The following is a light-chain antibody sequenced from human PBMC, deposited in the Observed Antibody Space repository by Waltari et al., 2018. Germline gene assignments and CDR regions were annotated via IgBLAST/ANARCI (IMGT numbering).Light chain of an antibody. CDR3: RSYTTDSTRYV. CDR2: NIN. J-gene: IGLJ1*01. Sequence: QSALTQPASVSRSPGQSITISCTGTSSNFGTYNFVSWYQKHPGKAPKLIIYNINNRPSGVSSSFSASKSGNTASLTISGLQAEDEADYYCRSYTTDSTRYVFGSGTKVTVL. CDR1: SSNFGTYNF. V-gene: IGLV2-14*03.